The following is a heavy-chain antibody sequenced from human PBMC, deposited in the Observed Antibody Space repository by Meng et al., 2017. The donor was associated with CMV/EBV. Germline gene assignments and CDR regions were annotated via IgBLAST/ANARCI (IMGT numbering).Heavy chain of an antibody. D-gene: IGHD3-3*01. V-gene: IGHV1-8*03. CDR3: ARGFNDFWSGYYYNWFGP. CDR1: GYTFTSYD. Sequence: ASVKVSCKASGYTFTSYDINWVRQATGQGLEWMGWMNPNSGNTGYAQKFQGRVTITRNTSISTAYMELSSLRSEDTAVYYCARGFNDFWSGYYYNWFGPWGQGTLVTVSS. J-gene: IGHJ5*02. CDR2: MNPNSGNT.